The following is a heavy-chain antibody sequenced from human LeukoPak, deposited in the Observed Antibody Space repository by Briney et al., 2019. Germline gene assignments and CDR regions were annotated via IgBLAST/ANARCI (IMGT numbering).Heavy chain of an antibody. V-gene: IGHV3-33*01. D-gene: IGHD3-10*01. CDR3: ARDRVTMVRGVTDLNYFDY. CDR2: IWYDGSNK. J-gene: IGHJ4*02. CDR1: GFTFSSYG. Sequence: PGGSLRLSCAASGFTFSSYGMHWVRQAPGEGLEWVAVIWYDGSNKYYADSVKGRFTISRDNSKNTLYLQMNSLRAEDTAVYYCARDRVTMVRGVTDLNYFDYWGQGTLVTVSS.